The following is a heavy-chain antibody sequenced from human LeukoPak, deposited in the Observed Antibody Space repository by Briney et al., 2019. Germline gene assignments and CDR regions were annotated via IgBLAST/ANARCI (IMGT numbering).Heavy chain of an antibody. CDR3: ARHCSGGAMDY. Sequence: ASVKVSCKASGGTFSSYAISWVRQATGQGLEWMGWMNPNSGNTGYAQKFQGRVTMTRNTSISTAYMELSSLRSEDTAVYYCARHCSGGAMDYWGQGTLVTVSS. CDR1: GGTFSSYA. CDR2: MNPNSGNT. V-gene: IGHV1-8*02. D-gene: IGHD2-15*01. J-gene: IGHJ4*02.